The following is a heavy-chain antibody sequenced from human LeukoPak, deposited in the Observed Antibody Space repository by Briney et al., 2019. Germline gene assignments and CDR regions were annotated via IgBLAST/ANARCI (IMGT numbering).Heavy chain of an antibody. CDR1: GFTFSAYA. Sequence: GGSLRLSCTASGFTFSAYAMMWVRQAPGKGPEWVSAIRGGGGSAFYADSVKGRFTISRHSSENTVYLHLNSLRVEDTAVYYCARSITGDNYYGMDVWGQGTTVTVSS. CDR2: IRGGGGSA. J-gene: IGHJ6*02. CDR3: ARSITGDNYYGMDV. D-gene: IGHD7-27*01. V-gene: IGHV3-23*01.